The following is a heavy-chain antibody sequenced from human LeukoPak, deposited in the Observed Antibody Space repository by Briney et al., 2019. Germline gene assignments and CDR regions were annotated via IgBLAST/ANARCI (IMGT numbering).Heavy chain of an antibody. CDR1: GYTFTSYA. V-gene: IGHV1-3*01. Sequence: ASVKVSCKASGYTFTSYAMHWVRQAPGQRLEWMGWINAGNGNTKYSQKFQGRVTITRDTSASTAYMELSSLRSEDTAVYYCARSGSGSYRGMDYWGQGTLVTVSS. D-gene: IGHD3-10*01. CDR2: INAGNGNT. CDR3: ARSGSGSYRGMDY. J-gene: IGHJ4*02.